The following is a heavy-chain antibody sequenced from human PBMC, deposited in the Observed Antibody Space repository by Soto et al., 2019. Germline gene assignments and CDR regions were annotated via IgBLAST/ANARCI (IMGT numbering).Heavy chain of an antibody. CDR3: ARGRYSSSWYRGASTIGWFDP. CDR1: GGSISSSNW. J-gene: IGHJ5*02. V-gene: IGHV4-4*02. Sequence: QVQLQESGPGLAKPSGTLSLTCAVSGGSISSSNWWSWVRQPPGKGLEWIGEIYHSGSTNYNPSLKSRVTISVDKSKNQFSLKLSSVTAADTAVYYCARGRYSSSWYRGASTIGWFDPWGQGTLVTVSS. CDR2: IYHSGST. D-gene: IGHD6-13*01.